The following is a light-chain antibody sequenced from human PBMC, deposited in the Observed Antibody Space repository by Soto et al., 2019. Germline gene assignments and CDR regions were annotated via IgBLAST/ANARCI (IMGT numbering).Light chain of an antibody. Sequence: QSALTQPASVSGSPGQSITISCTGTSSDFGGYNYVSWYQHHPGKAPKLLLYEVNNRPSGVSTRFSCSKSGNTASLTISVLQADDESDYYCNSWGVFGGGTKVTVL. CDR2: EVN. CDR1: SSDFGGYNY. CDR3: NSWGV. V-gene: IGLV2-14*01. J-gene: IGLJ2*01.